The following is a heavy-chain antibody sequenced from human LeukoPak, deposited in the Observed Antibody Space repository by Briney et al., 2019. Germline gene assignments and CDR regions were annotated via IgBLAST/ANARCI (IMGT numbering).Heavy chain of an antibody. Sequence: SETLSLTCTVSFGPISSDSHYWGWIRQPPGNRLEWIASIYHSGTTYYNPSLKSRVTISVDTSKNQFSLKLSSVTAADTAVYYCARDSKQGYDTSGLYYWGQGTLVTVSS. CDR1: FGPISSDSHY. CDR3: ARDSKQGYDTSGLYY. J-gene: IGHJ4*02. D-gene: IGHD3-22*01. CDR2: IYHSGTT. V-gene: IGHV4-39*07.